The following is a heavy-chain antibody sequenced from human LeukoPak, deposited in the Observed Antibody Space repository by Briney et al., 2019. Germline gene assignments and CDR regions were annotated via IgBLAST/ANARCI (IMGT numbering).Heavy chain of an antibody. CDR3: AREQWFRWDF. D-gene: IGHD3-22*01. Sequence: GGSLRLSCAASGFDVDDYYMDWIRQAPGKGLEWVAYINTRDNVIYYADSVKGRFAISTDSAENSVYLQLNRLTVEDTAVYYCAREQWFRWDFWGQGILVSVSS. V-gene: IGHV3-11*01. J-gene: IGHJ4*02. CDR1: GFDVDDYY. CDR2: INTRDNVI.